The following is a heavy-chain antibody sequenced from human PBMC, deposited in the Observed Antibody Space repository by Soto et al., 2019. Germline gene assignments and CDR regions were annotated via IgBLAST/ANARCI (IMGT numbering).Heavy chain of an antibody. CDR1: GGTFSSYA. CDR2: IIPIFGTA. V-gene: IGHV1-69*06. J-gene: IGHJ6*02. Sequence: SVKVSCKASGGTFSSYAISWVRQAPGQGLEWMGGIIPIFGTANYAQKFQGRVTITADKSTSTAYMELSSLRSEDTAVYYCALRSTIFGVVIIAYYYYGMDVWGQGTTVTVSS. D-gene: IGHD3-3*01. CDR3: ALRSTIFGVVIIAYYYYGMDV.